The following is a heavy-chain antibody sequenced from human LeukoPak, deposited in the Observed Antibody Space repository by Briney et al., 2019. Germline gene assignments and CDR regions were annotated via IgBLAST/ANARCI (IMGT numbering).Heavy chain of an antibody. V-gene: IGHV5-51*01. J-gene: IGHJ4*02. Sequence: GESLKISCQCSGCNFINNWLGWVRQMPGKGPEWMGIISPGDSDTRYSPSFQGQVTISADKSISTAYLHWSSLKASATAMYYCERHRPGYYFDYWGQGTVVTVSS. CDR3: ERHRPGYYFDY. CDR1: GCNFINNW. CDR2: ISPGDSDT.